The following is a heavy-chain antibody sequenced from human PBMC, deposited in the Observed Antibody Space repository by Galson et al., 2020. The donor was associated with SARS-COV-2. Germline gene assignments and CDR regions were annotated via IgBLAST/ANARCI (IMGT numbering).Heavy chain of an antibody. Sequence: SGPTLVKPTQTLTLTCTFSGFSLSTSGMCVSWIRQPPGKALEWLARIDWDDDKYYSTSLKTRLTISKDTSKNQVVLTMTNMDPVDTATYYCARSSYDILTGYYRSCDYWGQGTLVTVSS. CDR3: ARSSYDILTGYYRSCDY. D-gene: IGHD3-9*01. CDR1: GFSLSTSGMC. J-gene: IGHJ4*02. CDR2: IDWDDDK. V-gene: IGHV2-70*11.